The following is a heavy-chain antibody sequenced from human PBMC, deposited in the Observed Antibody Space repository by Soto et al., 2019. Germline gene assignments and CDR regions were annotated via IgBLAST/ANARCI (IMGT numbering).Heavy chain of an antibody. CDR3: AREYGGNSGTFDY. D-gene: IGHD2-21*02. J-gene: IGHJ4*02. V-gene: IGHV4-59*12. CDR2: IHYSGST. CDR1: GGSISGYY. Sequence: SETLSLTCTVSGGSISGYYWIWIRPPPGKGLEWIGYIHYSGSTNYNPSLKSRVTMSVDTSKNQFSLKLSSVTAADTAVYYCAREYGGNSGTFDYWGQGTLVTVSS.